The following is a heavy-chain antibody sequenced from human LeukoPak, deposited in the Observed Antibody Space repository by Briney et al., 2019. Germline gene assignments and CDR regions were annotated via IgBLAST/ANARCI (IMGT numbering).Heavy chain of an antibody. Sequence: SETLSLTCTVSGGSISSSSYYWGWIRQPPGKGLEWIGSIYYSGSTYYNPSLKSRVTISVDTSKNQFSLMLSSVTAADTAVYYCARNNATFDYWGQGTLVTVSS. D-gene: IGHD1-14*01. CDR1: GGSISSSSYY. CDR3: ARNNATFDY. V-gene: IGHV4-39*01. CDR2: IYYSGST. J-gene: IGHJ4*02.